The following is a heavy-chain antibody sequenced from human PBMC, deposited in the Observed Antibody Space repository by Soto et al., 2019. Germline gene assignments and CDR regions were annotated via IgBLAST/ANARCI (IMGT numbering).Heavy chain of an antibody. Sequence: GGSLRLSCAASGFTFSSYAMSWVRQAPGKGLEWVSAISGSGGSTYYADSVKGRFTISRDNSKNTLYLQMNSLRAEDTAVYYCAKAVTGKQLPPIYNWFDPWGQGTLVTVSS. J-gene: IGHJ5*02. CDR2: ISGSGGST. CDR3: AKAVTGKQLPPIYNWFDP. V-gene: IGHV3-23*01. D-gene: IGHD5-18*01. CDR1: GFTFSSYA.